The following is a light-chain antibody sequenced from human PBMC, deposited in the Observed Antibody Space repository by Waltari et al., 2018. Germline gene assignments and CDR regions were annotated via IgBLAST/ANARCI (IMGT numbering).Light chain of an antibody. V-gene: IGLV2-14*03. CDR2: DVH. J-gene: IGLJ3*02. CDR3: SSFTGATTPCV. CDR1: SRDIGTSDY. Sequence: QSALPQPASVSGSPGQSITIPCTGTSRDIGTSDYVDSYQQHPGTAPKLILYDVHHRPSGVSSRFSGSKSGNTASLTISGLQTEDEADYYCSSFTGATTPCVFGGGTKLTVL.